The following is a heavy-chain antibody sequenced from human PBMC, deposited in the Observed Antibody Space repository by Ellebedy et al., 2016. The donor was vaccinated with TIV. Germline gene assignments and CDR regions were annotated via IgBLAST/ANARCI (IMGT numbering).Heavy chain of an antibody. J-gene: IGHJ4*02. D-gene: IGHD3-10*01. V-gene: IGHV4-31*03. Sequence: MPSETLSLTCTVSSGSFSSGSYYWSWSRQYPGKGLEWIGYIDNGGTTQYNPSLNRRVTISVDTTKSPFSLRMTSLTSADTAVDYCVRDGSGLVNGFDVWGQGTLVTVSS. CDR3: VRDGSGLVNGFDV. CDR2: IDNGGTT. CDR1: SGSFSSGSYY.